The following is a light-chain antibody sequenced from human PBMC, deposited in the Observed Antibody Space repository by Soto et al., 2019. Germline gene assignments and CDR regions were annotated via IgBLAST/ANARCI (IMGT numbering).Light chain of an antibody. CDR1: SSDVGGYNY. V-gene: IGLV2-14*01. CDR2: DVT. J-gene: IGLJ2*01. CDR3: SSYTSSSTVV. Sequence: QSALAQPASVSGSPGQSITISCTGTSSDVGGYNYVSWYQQHPDKAPKLMIYDVTNRPSGVSNRFSGSKSGNTDSLTISVLQAEDEADYYCSSYTSSSTVVFGGGTNVTVL.